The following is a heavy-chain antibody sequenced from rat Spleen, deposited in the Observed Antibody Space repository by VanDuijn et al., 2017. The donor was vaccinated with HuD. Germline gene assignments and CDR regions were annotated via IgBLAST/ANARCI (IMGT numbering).Heavy chain of an antibody. CDR3: ARHKDYYVMDA. CDR1: GFTFSDYA. V-gene: IGHV5-17*01. Sequence: EVQLVESGGGLVQPGRSLKFSCAASGFTFSDYAMAWVRQAPKKGLEWVATIIYDGSSTYYRDSVKGRFTISRDNAKSTLYLQMDSLRSEDTATYYCARHKDYYVMDAWGQGASVTVSS. CDR2: IIYDGSST. J-gene: IGHJ4*01.